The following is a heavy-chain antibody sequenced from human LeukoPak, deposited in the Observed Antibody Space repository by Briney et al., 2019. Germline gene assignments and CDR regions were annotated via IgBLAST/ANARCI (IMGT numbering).Heavy chain of an antibody. V-gene: IGHV4-4*07. CDR3: ARGRADSILSYFDY. D-gene: IGHD2-21*01. J-gene: IGHJ4*02. Sequence: PSETLSLTCTVSGGSISSYYWSWIRQPAGKGLEWIGRIYTSGSTNYNPSLKSRVTMSVDTSKNQFSLKLSSVTAADTAVYYCARGRADSILSYFDYWGQGTLVTVSS. CDR2: IYTSGST. CDR1: GGSISSYY.